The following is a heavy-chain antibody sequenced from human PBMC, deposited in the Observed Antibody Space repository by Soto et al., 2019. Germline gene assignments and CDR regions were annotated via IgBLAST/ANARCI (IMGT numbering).Heavy chain of an antibody. D-gene: IGHD6-13*01. CDR1: GYTFASYD. J-gene: IGHJ6*03. CDR2: MNPNSGNT. V-gene: IGHV1-8*01. Sequence: ASVKVSCKASGYTFASYDINWVRQATGQGLEWMGWMNPNSGNTGYAQKFQGRVTMTRNTSISTAYMELSSLRSEDTAVYYCAGGPGSWYYYYMDVWGKGTTVTVSS. CDR3: AGGPGSWYYYYMDV.